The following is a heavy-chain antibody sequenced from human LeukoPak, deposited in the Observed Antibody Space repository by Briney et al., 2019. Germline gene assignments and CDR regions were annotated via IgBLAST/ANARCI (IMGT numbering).Heavy chain of an antibody. CDR3: AKDRGVGIYYFDS. V-gene: IGHV3-7*03. D-gene: IGHD1-26*01. CDR1: GFSLSMYW. Sequence: PGGSLRLSCTAAGFSLSMYWMSWVRQAPGKGLEWVANIRSDGVEKYYVDSVRGRFTISRDNAKSSLYLQMNSLRAEDTALYYCAKDRGVGIYYFDSWGQGTLVTVSS. J-gene: IGHJ4*02. CDR2: IRSDGVEK.